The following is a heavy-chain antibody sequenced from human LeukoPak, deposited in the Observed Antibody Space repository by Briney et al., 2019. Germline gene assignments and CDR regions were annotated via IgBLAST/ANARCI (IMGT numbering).Heavy chain of an antibody. CDR3: AGIGYCSGGSCYGGQVRFDP. CDR2: IIPIFGTA. J-gene: IGHJ5*02. V-gene: IGHV1-69*05. D-gene: IGHD2-15*01. CDR1: GYTFTSYD. Sequence: SVKVSCKASGYTFTSYDINWVRQAPGQGLEWMGGIIPIFGTANYAQKFQGRVTITTDESTSTAYMELSSLRSEDTAVYYCAGIGYCSGGSCYGGQVRFDPWGQGTLVTVSS.